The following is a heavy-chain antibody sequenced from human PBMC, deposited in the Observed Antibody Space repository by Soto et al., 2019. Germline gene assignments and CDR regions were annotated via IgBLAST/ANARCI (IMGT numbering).Heavy chain of an antibody. J-gene: IGHJ4*02. V-gene: IGHV3-33*01. CDR3: AHGRLSYYSDH. CDR1: GFTFSNYG. Sequence: GGSLRLSCAASGFTFSNYGMHWVRQAPGKGLEWLAVIWYDGSDKYYAESVKGRFTISRDNSKNTLYLQMNSLRAEDTAVYYCAHGRLSYYSDHWGQGTLVTVSS. D-gene: IGHD1-26*01. CDR2: IWYDGSDK.